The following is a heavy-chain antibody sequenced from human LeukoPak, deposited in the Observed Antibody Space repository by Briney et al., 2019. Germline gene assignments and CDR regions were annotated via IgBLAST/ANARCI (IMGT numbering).Heavy chain of an antibody. CDR3: ARRAGARPMGAYCGGDCYHYYFDY. D-gene: IGHD2-21*02. J-gene: IGHJ4*02. CDR2: ISTTGSTI. Sequence: PGGSLRLSCAASGFTFSDYYMSWIRQPPGKGLEWISYISTTGSTIYYADSVKGRFIISRNNAKNSLYLQMNSLRAEDTAVYYCARRAGARPMGAYCGGDCYHYYFDYWGQGTLVTVSS. CDR1: GFTFSDYY. V-gene: IGHV3-11*01.